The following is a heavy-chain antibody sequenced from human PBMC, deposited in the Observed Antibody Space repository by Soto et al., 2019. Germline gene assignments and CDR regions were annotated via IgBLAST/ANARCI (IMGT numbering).Heavy chain of an antibody. CDR2: IIPILGIA. D-gene: IGHD3-22*01. J-gene: IGHJ6*02. V-gene: IGHV1-69*02. Sequence: SVKVSRKASGGTFSSYTISWVRQAPGQGLEWMGRIIPILGIANYAQKFQGRVTITADKSTSTAYMELSSLRSEDTAVYYCARVGVIKDYYYGMDVWGQGTTVTVSS. CDR3: ARVGVIKDYYYGMDV. CDR1: GGTFSSYT.